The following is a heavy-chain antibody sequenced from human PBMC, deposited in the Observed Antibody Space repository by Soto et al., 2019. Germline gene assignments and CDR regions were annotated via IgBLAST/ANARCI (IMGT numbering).Heavy chain of an antibody. V-gene: IGHV3-33*06. Sequence: QVQLVESGGGVVQPGRSLRLSCAASGFIFGSYAMHWVRQAPGKGLEWVAVIWYDGSKKYYADSVKGRFTISRDNSKNTVSLQMNSLRAEDTAVYYCAKDGSWLPHPGGLEYWGQGALVTVSS. CDR1: GFIFGSYA. CDR3: AKDGSWLPHPGGLEY. CDR2: IWYDGSKK. D-gene: IGHD1-26*01. J-gene: IGHJ4*02.